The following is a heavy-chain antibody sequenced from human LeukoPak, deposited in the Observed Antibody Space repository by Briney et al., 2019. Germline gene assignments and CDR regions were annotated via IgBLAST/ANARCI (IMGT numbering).Heavy chain of an antibody. Sequence: GGSLRLSCAASGFTFSSYAMHWVRQAPGKGLEWVAVISYDGSNKYYADSVKGRFTISRDNSKNTLYLQMNSLRAEDTAVYYCAKELLGIAAAGLFDYWGQGTLVTVSS. V-gene: IGHV3-30-3*01. D-gene: IGHD6-13*01. CDR3: AKELLGIAAAGLFDY. CDR1: GFTFSSYA. J-gene: IGHJ4*02. CDR2: ISYDGSNK.